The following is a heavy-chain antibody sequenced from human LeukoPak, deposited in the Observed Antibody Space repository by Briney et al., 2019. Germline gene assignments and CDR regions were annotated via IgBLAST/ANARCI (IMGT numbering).Heavy chain of an antibody. CDR3: ARQSKYYYGSGSYYNLDY. D-gene: IGHD3-10*01. Sequence: SETLSLTCTVTGGSISSYYWSWIRQPPGKGLDWIGYIYYSGSTNYNPSLKSRVTISVDTSKNQFSLKLSSVTAADTAVYYCARQSKYYYGSGSYYNLDYWGQGTLVTVSS. CDR2: IYYSGST. CDR1: GGSISSYY. V-gene: IGHV4-59*08. J-gene: IGHJ4*02.